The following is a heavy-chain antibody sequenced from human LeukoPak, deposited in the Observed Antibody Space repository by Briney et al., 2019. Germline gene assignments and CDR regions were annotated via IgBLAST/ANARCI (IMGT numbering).Heavy chain of an antibody. CDR3: ARAGLLWFGELFSAFDI. Sequence: GGSLRLSCAASGFTISSYAMHWVRQAPGKGLEWVAVISYDGSNKYYADSVKGRFTISRDNSKNTLYLQMNSLRAEDTAVYYCARAGLLWFGELFSAFDIWGQGTMVTVSS. J-gene: IGHJ3*02. CDR1: GFTISSYA. D-gene: IGHD3-10*01. V-gene: IGHV3-30*04. CDR2: ISYDGSNK.